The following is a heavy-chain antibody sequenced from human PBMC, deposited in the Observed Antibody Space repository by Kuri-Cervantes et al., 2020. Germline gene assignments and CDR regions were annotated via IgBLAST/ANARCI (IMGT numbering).Heavy chain of an antibody. CDR3: VRDSSGWNHFDY. D-gene: IGHD6-19*01. CDR1: GGSISSVSYH. J-gene: IGHJ4*02. Sequence: SETLSLTCTVSGGSISSVSYHWGWIRQPPGKGLEWIGTIYYSGSTYYNPSLKSRVTISVDTSKNQFSLKLSSVTAADTAVYYCVRDSSGWNHFDYWGQGTLVTVSS. CDR2: IYYSGST. V-gene: IGHV4-39*07.